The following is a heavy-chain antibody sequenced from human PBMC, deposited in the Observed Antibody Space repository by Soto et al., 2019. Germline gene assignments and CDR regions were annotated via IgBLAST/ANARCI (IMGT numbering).Heavy chain of an antibody. D-gene: IGHD2-21*01. J-gene: IGHJ3*01. V-gene: IGHV1-18*01. CDR3: ARGRGVVIPAGTPDAFDV. Sequence: ASVKVSCKASGYIFNKYGFNWVRQAPGQGLEWMGRISAFNGYTNFAQKFQGRVTLTTDTSTNTAYMELSSLRSDDTAIYYCARGRGVVIPAGTPDAFDVWGPGTIVTV. CDR2: ISAFNGYT. CDR1: GYIFNKYG.